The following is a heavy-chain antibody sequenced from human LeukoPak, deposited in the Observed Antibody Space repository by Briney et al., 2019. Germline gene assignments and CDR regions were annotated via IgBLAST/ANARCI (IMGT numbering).Heavy chain of an antibody. CDR3: AKDRRASSTSCYFDY. V-gene: IGHV3-9*01. D-gene: IGHD2-2*01. CDR2: ISWNSGSI. J-gene: IGHJ4*02. Sequence: GGSLRLSCAASGFTFSSYAMHWVRQAPGKGLEWVSGISWNSGSIGYADSVKGRFTISRDNAKNSLYLQMNSLRAEDTALYYCAKDRRASSTSCYFDYWGQGTLVTVSS. CDR1: GFTFSSYA.